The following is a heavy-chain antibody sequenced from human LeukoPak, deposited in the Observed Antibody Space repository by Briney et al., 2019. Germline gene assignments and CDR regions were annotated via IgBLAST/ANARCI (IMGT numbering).Heavy chain of an antibody. CDR1: GCSITGYH. CDR3: ARYLRGAVAGTDAFDI. V-gene: IGHV4-4*08. D-gene: IGHD6-19*01. J-gene: IGHJ3*02. CDR2: IYSSGST. Sequence: SETLSLTCTVSGCSITGYHWSWIRQPPGKGLEWIGYIYSSGSTEYKPSLKSRVTISVDTSKNQFSLKLSSVTAADTAVYYCARYLRGAVAGTDAFDIWGQGTMVTVSS.